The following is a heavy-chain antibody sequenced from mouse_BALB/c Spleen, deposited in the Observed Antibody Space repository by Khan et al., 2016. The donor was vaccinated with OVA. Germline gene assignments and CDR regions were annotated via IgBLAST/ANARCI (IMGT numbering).Heavy chain of an antibody. J-gene: IGHJ2*02. CDR3: ARGNYYGYYFDF. Sequence: EVQLQESGPGLVKPSQSLSLTCNVTGYSITSNYAWNWIRQFPGNKLEWMGYISYSGSTTYNPSLKSRISITRDTSKNQFFLQLKSVTTEDTATYSCARGNYYGYYFDFWGQGTSLTVSS. D-gene: IGHD1-1*01. CDR1: GYSITSNYA. CDR2: ISYSGST. V-gene: IGHV3-2*02.